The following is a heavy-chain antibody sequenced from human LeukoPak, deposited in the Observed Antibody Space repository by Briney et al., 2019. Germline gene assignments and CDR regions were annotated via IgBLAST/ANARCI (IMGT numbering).Heavy chain of an antibody. V-gene: IGHV4-61*08. CDR3: ARQASCSSTRCNPYDY. CDR2: IYYSGST. D-gene: IGHD2-2*01. CDR1: GGPISSGGYY. J-gene: IGHJ4*02. Sequence: SETLSLTCTVSGGPISSGGYYWSWIRQPPGKGLEWIGYIYYSGSTTYNPSLKSRVTISVDTSKNQFSLKLSSVTAADTAVYYCARQASCSSTRCNPYDYWGQGTLVTVSS.